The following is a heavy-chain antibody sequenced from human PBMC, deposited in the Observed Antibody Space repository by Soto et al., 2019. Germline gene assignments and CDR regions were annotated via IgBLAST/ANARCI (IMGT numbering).Heavy chain of an antibody. J-gene: IGHJ6*02. V-gene: IGHV1-18*04. CDR2: ISAYNGNT. CDR3: ARGEVCSSNSCPYNWNYVYYYGMDV. Sequence: ASVKVSCKASGYTFTSYGISWVRQAPGQGLEWMGWISAYNGNTNYAQKLQGRVTMTTDTSTSTAYMELRSLRSDDTAVYYCARGEVCSSNSCPYNWNYVYYYGMDVWGQGTRVTVSS. CDR1: GYTFTSYG. D-gene: IGHD1-7*01.